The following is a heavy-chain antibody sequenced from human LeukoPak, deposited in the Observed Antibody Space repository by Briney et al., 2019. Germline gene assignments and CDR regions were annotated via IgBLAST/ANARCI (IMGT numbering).Heavy chain of an antibody. CDR3: ARGPIVVVPAVPYNWFDP. V-gene: IGHV1-2*02. D-gene: IGHD2-2*01. J-gene: IGHJ5*02. Sequence: ASVKVSCKASGYTFTGYYMHWVRQAPGQGLEWMGWINPNSGGTNYAQKFQGRVTMTRDTSISTAYMELSRLRSDDTAVYYCARGPIVVVPAVPYNWFDPWGQGTLVTVSS. CDR1: GYTFTGYY. CDR2: INPNSGGT.